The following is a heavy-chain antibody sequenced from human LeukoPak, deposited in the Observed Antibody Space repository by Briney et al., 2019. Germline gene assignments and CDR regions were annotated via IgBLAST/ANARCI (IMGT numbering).Heavy chain of an antibody. CDR1: GFSFRNYA. CDR2: IGGDSISI. Sequence: GGSLRLSCAASGFSFRNYAMNWVRQVPGKGLEWVSGIGGDSISIHYADSVKGRFTIFRDNYRNTLYLQMNSLRAEVTAIYYCAKRAAVTATRYFDSWGQGTLVTVSS. V-gene: IGHV3-23*01. CDR3: AKRAAVTATRYFDS. J-gene: IGHJ4*02. D-gene: IGHD2-21*02.